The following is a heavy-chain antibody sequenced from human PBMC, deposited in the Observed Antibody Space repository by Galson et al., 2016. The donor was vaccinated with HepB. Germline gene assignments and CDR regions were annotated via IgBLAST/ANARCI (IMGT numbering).Heavy chain of an antibody. J-gene: IGHJ4*02. Sequence: SLRLSCAVSGFTFSSYAISWVRQAPGKGLEWVSGISAGGGSTFYADSVKGRFTISSDNSKNTLYLQMNSLRAEDTAQYSCAKDLYGSGTYGLDYWGRGTLVTVSS. D-gene: IGHD3-10*01. V-gene: IGHV3-23*01. CDR3: AKDLYGSGTYGLDY. CDR2: ISAGGGST. CDR1: GFTFSSYA.